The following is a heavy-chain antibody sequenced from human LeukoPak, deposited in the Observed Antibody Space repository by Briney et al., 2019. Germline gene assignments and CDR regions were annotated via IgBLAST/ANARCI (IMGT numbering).Heavy chain of an antibody. CDR1: GGSFSGYY. J-gene: IGHJ6*03. Sequence: SETLSLTCAVYGGSFSGYYWSWIRRPPGKGLEWIGEINHSGSTNYNPSLKSRVTISVDTSKNQFSLKLSSVTAADTAVYYCAAERNTYYYYYMDVWGKGTTVTVSS. CDR2: INHSGST. CDR3: AAERNTYYYYYMDV. V-gene: IGHV4-34*01.